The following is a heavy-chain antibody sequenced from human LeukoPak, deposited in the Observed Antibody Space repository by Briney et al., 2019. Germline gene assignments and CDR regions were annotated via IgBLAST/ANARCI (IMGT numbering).Heavy chain of an antibody. V-gene: IGHV4-39*01. CDR2: IYYNGRT. J-gene: IGHJ4*02. D-gene: IGHD5-24*01. Sequence: SETLSLTCTVSGGSISSSTYYWVWIRQPPRKGLEWIGSIYYNGRTYNNSSLKSRATISVDTSKNQFSLNLSSVTAADTAVYYCARSRDGYNLFDYWGQGTLVTVSS. CDR3: ARSRDGYNLFDY. CDR1: GGSISSSTYY.